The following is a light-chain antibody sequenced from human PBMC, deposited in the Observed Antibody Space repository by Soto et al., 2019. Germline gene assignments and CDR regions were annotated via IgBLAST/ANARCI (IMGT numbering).Light chain of an antibody. V-gene: IGKV3-20*01. CDR2: DVS. CDR1: QSVPSNF. J-gene: IGKJ1*01. CDR3: QQYDSSWT. Sequence: EIVLTQSPGTLSLSPGERATLYCRASQSVPSNFLAWYQQRPGQAPTLLIYDVSRRAAGIPVRFSGSGSGTDFTLTISRLEPEDFAVYYCQQYDSSWTFGQGTKVEIK.